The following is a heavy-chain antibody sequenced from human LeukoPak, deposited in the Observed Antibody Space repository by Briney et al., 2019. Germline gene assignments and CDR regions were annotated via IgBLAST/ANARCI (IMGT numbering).Heavy chain of an antibody. CDR2: INPKSGDT. CDR3: ATGTSSTTNWNWFDP. CDR1: GYTFTGYY. V-gene: IGHV1-2*06. J-gene: IGHJ5*02. D-gene: IGHD2-2*01. Sequence: ASVKVSCKASGYTFTGYYLHWVRQAPGQGLEWIGRINPKSGDTNYAQKFQGRVTMTRDTSINTAYMELTSLRSDGTAVYYCATGTSSTTNWNWFDPWGQGTLVTVSS.